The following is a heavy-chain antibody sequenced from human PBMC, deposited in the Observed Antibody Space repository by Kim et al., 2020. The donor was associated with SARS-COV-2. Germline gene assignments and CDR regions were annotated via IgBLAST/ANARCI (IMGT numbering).Heavy chain of an antibody. CDR2: ISYDGSNK. J-gene: IGHJ4*02. CDR1: GFTFSSYG. V-gene: IGHV3-30*18. D-gene: IGHD3-9*01. CDR3: AKDLYPVLRYFDWLSDY. Sequence: GGSLRLSCEASGFTFSSYGMHWVRQAPGKGLEWVAVISYDGSNKYYADSVKGRFTISRDNSKNTLYLQMNSLRAEDTAVYYCAKDLYPVLRYFDWLSDYWGQGTLVTVSS.